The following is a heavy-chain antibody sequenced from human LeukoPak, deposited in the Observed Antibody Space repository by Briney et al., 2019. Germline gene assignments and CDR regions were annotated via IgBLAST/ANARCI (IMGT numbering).Heavy chain of an antibody. CDR3: ARTTEGGYTYGYFYYYYMDV. J-gene: IGHJ6*03. D-gene: IGHD5-18*01. Sequence: PSETLSLTCTVSGGSISSYYWSWIRQPPGKGLEWIGYIYYSGSTNYNPSLKSRVTISADTTKNQFSLKLTSVTAADTAVYYCARTTEGGYTYGYFYYYYMDVWGTGTTVTISS. V-gene: IGHV4-59*01. CDR2: IYYSGST. CDR1: GGSISSYY.